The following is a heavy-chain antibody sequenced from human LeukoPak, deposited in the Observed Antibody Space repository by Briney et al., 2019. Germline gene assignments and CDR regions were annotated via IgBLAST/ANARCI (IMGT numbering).Heavy chain of an antibody. CDR2: ISAYNGNT. CDR3: ARGVLRYFDYWFDP. V-gene: IGHV1-18*01. CDR1: GYTFTSYG. Sequence: ASVKVSCKASGYTFTSYGISWVRQAPGQGLEWMGWISAYNGNTNYAQKFQGRVTITTDESTSTAYMELSSLRSEDTAVYYCARGVLRYFDYWFDPWGQGTPVTVSS. J-gene: IGHJ5*02. D-gene: IGHD3-9*01.